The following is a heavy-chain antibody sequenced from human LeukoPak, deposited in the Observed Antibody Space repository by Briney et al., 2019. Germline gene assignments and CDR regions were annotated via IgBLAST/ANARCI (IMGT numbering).Heavy chain of an antibody. CDR1: GGSFSGYY. CDR3: ARGGYDYVWGSYSGPSFDP. V-gene: IGHV4-34*01. J-gene: IGHJ5*02. D-gene: IGHD3-16*01. CDR2: INHSGST. Sequence: SETLSLTCAVYGGSFSGYYWSWIRQPPGKGLEWIGEINHSGSTNYNPSLKSRVTISVDTSKNQFSLKLSPVTAADTAVYYCARGGYDYVWGSYSGPSFDPWGQGTLVTVSS.